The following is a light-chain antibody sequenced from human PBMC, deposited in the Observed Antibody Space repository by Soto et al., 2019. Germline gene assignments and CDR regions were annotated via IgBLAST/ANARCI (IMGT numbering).Light chain of an antibody. J-gene: IGLJ1*01. CDR2: EVT. Sequence: QSVLTQPAAVSGSPGQSITISCSGTSSDVGGYDYVSWYQQHPGKAPKILIYEVTYRPSGVSNRFSGSKSGNTASLTISGLQAEDEADYYCQSYTSSASRVFGTGTKLTVL. CDR1: SSDVGGYDY. V-gene: IGLV2-14*01. CDR3: QSYTSSASRV.